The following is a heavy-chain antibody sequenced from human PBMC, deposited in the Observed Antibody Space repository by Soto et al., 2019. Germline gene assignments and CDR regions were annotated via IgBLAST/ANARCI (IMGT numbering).Heavy chain of an antibody. J-gene: IGHJ3*01. CDR2: IHPSGQPI. Sequence: EVQLVESGGGLVQPGGSLRLSCAVSGFIFSSSEMYWVRQAPGKGLEWISYIHPSGQPIFYADSVKGRFTISRDNANNSVFLQMNSLRAEDTAVYYCARRASRWGQGTMVTVSS. V-gene: IGHV3-48*03. CDR1: GFIFSSSE. D-gene: IGHD1-26*01. CDR3: ARRASR.